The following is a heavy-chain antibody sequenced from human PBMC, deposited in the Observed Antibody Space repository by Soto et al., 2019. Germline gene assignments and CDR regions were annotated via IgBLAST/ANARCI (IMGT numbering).Heavy chain of an antibody. V-gene: IGHV4-59*08. J-gene: IGHJ4*02. Sequence: SETLSLTCTVSGGSIISYYWSWIRQPPGKGLEWIGYIYNSGSTNYNPSLKSRVTISVDTSKNQFSLKLSSVTAADTAVYYCAKNWNWGSLVHWGQGTLVTVSS. D-gene: IGHD7-27*01. CDR3: AKNWNWGSLVH. CDR2: IYNSGST. CDR1: GGSIISYY.